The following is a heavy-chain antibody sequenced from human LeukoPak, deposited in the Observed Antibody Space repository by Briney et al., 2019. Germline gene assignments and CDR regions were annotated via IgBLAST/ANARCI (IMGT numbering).Heavy chain of an antibody. J-gene: IGHJ6*02. D-gene: IGHD5-18*01. CDR3: ARPRIQLVYYYGMDV. CDR1: GFTFSSYA. CDR2: ISYDGSNK. Sequence: GGSLRLSCAASGFTFSSYAMHWVRQAPGKGLEWVAVISYDGSNKYYADSVKGRFTISRDNSKNTLYLQMNSLRAEDTAVYYCARPRIQLVYYYGMDVWAKGPRSPSP. V-gene: IGHV3-30*04.